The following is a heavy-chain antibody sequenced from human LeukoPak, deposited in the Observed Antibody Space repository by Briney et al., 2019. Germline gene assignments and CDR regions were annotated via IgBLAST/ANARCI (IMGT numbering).Heavy chain of an antibody. V-gene: IGHV3-30*04. CDR1: GFTFSSYA. CDR3: APGEDPYYFDY. CDR2: ISYDGSNK. J-gene: IGHJ4*02. Sequence: PGGSLRLSCAASGFTFSSYAMHWVRQAPGKGLEWVAVISYDGSNKYYADSVKGRFTISRDNSKNTLYLQMNSLRAEDTAVHYCAPGEDPYYFDYWGQGTLVTVSS.